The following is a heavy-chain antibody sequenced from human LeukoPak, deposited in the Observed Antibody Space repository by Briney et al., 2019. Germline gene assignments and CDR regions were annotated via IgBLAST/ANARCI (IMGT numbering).Heavy chain of an antibody. Sequence: GGSLRLSCAASGFTFSSYAMSWVRQAPGKGLEWVSAISGGGGSTYYADSVKGRFTISRDNSKNTLYLQMNSLRAEDTAVYYCANPPYSSSWYSGFDYWGQGTLVTVSS. CDR3: ANPPYSSSWYSGFDY. CDR1: GFTFSSYA. D-gene: IGHD6-13*01. CDR2: ISGGGGST. V-gene: IGHV3-23*01. J-gene: IGHJ4*02.